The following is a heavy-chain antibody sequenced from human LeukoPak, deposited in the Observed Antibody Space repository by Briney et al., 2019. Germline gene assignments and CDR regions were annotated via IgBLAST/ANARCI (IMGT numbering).Heavy chain of an antibody. CDR1: GFTFSSFS. D-gene: IGHD4/OR15-4a*01. CDR2: TSSSSAYT. V-gene: IGHV3-21*04. Sequence: PGGSLRLSCAASGFTFSSFSMIWVRQAPGKGLEWVSSTSSSSAYTFYAESGKGRFTISRDSAKNSLFLQMNSLRAEDTAMYYCARGGTQLTFPVWGQGTLVTVSS. CDR3: ARGGTQLTFPV. J-gene: IGHJ4*02.